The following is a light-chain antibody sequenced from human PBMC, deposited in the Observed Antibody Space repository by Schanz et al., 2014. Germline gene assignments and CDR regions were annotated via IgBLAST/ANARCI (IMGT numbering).Light chain of an antibody. CDR2: AAS. CDR1: QSIITGY. V-gene: IGKV3D-20*02. J-gene: IGKJ5*01. Sequence: EIVLTQSPGTLSLSPGERATLSCRASQSIITGYLAWYQQKPGQAPRLLISAASDRATGIPDRFSGSGSGTDFTLTISSLEPEDFAIYYCQQRISWPPGFGQGTRLEIK. CDR3: QQRISWPPG.